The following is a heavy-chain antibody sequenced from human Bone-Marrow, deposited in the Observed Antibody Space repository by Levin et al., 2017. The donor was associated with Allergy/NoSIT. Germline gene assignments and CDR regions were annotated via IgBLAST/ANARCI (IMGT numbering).Heavy chain of an antibody. CDR3: ARGGAPEGESSGYSLDY. J-gene: IGHJ4*02. D-gene: IGHD3-22*01. V-gene: IGHV3-30*01. Sequence: WGSLRLSCATSGFTFSNYAANWVRQAPGKGLEWVSIISYDGTENYYANSVKGRFVISRDNSKSTLYLQMNSLRPEDTAVYYCARGGAPEGESSGYSLDYWGQGTLVTVSS. CDR1: GFTFSNYA. CDR2: ISYDGTEN.